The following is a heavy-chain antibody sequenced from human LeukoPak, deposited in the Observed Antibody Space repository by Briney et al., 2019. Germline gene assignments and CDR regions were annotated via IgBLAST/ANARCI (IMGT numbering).Heavy chain of an antibody. V-gene: IGHV4-30-2*01. D-gene: IGHD6-13*01. CDR1: GGSISSGGYS. CDR2: IYRSGST. J-gene: IGHJ5*02. CDR3: ARGTRAEIAAAGTGFDP. Sequence: PSETLSLTCAVSGGSISSGGYSWSWIRQPPGKGLEWIGYIYRSGSTYYNPSLKSRVTISVDRSKNQFSLKLSSVTAADTAVYYCARGTRAEIAAAGTGFDPWGQGTLVTVSS.